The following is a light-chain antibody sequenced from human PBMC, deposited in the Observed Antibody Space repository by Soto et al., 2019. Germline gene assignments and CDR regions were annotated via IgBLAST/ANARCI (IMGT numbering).Light chain of an antibody. CDR3: QQYNNWPPIT. Sequence: ETVMTQSPGTLSLSPGERATLSCRASQSVSSNLAWYQQKPGQAPRLLIYDASTRATSIPARFSGSGSGTEFTLTISSLQSEDFAVYYCQQYNNWPPITFGQGTKVDIK. CDR2: DAS. J-gene: IGKJ1*01. CDR1: QSVSSN. V-gene: IGKV3-15*01.